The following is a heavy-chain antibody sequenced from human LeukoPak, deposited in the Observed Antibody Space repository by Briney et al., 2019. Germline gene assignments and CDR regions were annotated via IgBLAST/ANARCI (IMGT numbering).Heavy chain of an antibody. V-gene: IGHV4-34*01. CDR3: ARVSLRLGTFDY. CDR2: INHSGST. J-gene: IGHJ4*02. Sequence: SETLSLTCAVYGGSFSGYYWSWVRQPPGKGLEWIGEINHSGSTNYNPSLKSRVTISVDTSKNQFSLKLSSVTAADTAVYYCARVSLRLGTFDYWGQGTLVTVSS. CDR1: GGSFSGYY. D-gene: IGHD3-16*01.